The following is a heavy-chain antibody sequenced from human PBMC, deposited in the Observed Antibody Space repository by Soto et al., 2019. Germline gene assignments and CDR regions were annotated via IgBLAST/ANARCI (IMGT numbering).Heavy chain of an antibody. CDR2: IYSGGST. CDR1: EFNVGSKY. Sequence: GGSLRLSCAAAEFNVGSKYMSWVRQAPGKGLEWVSIIYSGGSTYYPDSVKGRFTISRDNSKDTLYLQMDSLRAEDTAVYYCAGDRNSGSWFFYWGRGTLVTVSS. D-gene: IGHD6-25*01. CDR3: AGDRNSGSWFFY. J-gene: IGHJ4*02. V-gene: IGHV3-66*01.